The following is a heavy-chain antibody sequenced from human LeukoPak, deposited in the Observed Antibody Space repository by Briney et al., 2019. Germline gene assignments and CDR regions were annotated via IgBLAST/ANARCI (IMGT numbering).Heavy chain of an antibody. CDR1: GFTFSSYW. D-gene: IGHD2-15*01. CDR3: TRRVSATCWFDP. V-gene: IGHV3-74*01. J-gene: IGHJ5*02. CDR2: INSDGSTT. Sequence: PGGSLRLSCAASGFTFSSYWMHWVRQAPGKGLVWVSRINSDGSTTNYADSVKGRFTISRDNAENTMYLQMNSLRVEDTAVYYCTRRVSATCWFDPWGQGTLVTVSS.